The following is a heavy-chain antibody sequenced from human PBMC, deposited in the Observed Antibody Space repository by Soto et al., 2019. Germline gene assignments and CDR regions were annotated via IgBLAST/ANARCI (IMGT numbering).Heavy chain of an antibody. CDR1: GASISSGNW. CDR2: IYHSGST. Sequence: VQLQESGPGLVKPSGTLSLTCAVSGASISSGNWWSWVRQSPGKGLEWLGEIYHSGSTNHNPSLKSRVTISLDESRNQFSLKLSSMTAADTAVYFCASHRGNTFGPYDYWGQGTQVTVSS. V-gene: IGHV4-4*02. CDR3: ASHRGNTFGPYDY. J-gene: IGHJ4*01. D-gene: IGHD3-16*01.